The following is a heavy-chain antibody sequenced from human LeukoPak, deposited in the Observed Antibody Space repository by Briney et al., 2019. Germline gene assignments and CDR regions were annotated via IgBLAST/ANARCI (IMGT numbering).Heavy chain of an antibody. CDR3: ARDLITIFGAGRNNWFDP. D-gene: IGHD3-3*01. Sequence: ASVKVSCKASGYTFTSYGISWVRQAPGQGLEWMGWISAYNGNTNYAQKLQGRVTMTTDTSTSTAYMELRSLRSDVTAVYYCARDLITIFGAGRNNWFDPWGQGTLVTVSS. J-gene: IGHJ5*02. V-gene: IGHV1-18*01. CDR2: ISAYNGNT. CDR1: GYTFTSYG.